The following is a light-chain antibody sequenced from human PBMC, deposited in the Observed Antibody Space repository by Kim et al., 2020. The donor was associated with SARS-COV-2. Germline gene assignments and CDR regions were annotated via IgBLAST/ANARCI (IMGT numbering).Light chain of an antibody. CDR1: QRISTY. V-gene: IGKV1-39*01. CDR2: AAS. J-gene: IGKJ2*01. Sequence: IQMTQSPSSLSASVGDRVNITCRASQRISTYLNWYHQKPGKAPDLLIYAASNLHSGVPSRFSGYGSGTDFTLAISSLQPEDLGTYYCKQSDRTPRTFGQGTKVEI. CDR3: KQSDRTPRT.